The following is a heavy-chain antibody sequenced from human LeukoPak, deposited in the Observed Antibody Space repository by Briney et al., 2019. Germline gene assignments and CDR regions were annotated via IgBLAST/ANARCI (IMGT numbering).Heavy chain of an antibody. V-gene: IGHV4-34*01. CDR2: INHSGFT. Sequence: SETLFPTCAIYSGSFSGYYWNWIRQPPGKGLEWIGEINHSGFTNYNPSLNSRVTMSVDTSKNQFSLNLTSVTAADTAVYYCAASGWTSGLDYWGQGTPVTVSS. CDR3: AASGWTSGLDY. J-gene: IGHJ4*02. CDR1: SGSFSGYY. D-gene: IGHD6-19*01.